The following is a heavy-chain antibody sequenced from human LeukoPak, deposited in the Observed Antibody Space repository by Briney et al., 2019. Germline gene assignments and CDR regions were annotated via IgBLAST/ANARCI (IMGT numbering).Heavy chain of an antibody. CDR2: IYSGGST. CDR3: ARGNDPHDYGDYEAPYYFDY. J-gene: IGHJ4*02. V-gene: IGHV3-66*01. CDR1: GFTVSSNY. Sequence: GGSLRLSCAASGFTVSSNYMSWVRQAPGKGLEWVSVIYSGGSTYYADSVKGRFTISRDNSKNTLYLRMNSLRAEDTAVYYCARGNDPHDYGDYEAPYYFDYWGQGTLVTVSS. D-gene: IGHD4-17*01.